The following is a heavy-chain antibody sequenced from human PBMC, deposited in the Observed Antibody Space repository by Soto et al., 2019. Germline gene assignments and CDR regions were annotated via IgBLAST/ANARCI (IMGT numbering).Heavy chain of an antibody. CDR3: ARESGRTRGMDV. V-gene: IGHV1-69*18. Sequence: QVQAVQSGAEVKKPGSSVKVSCKASGGTFSSYVISWVRQAPGQGLEWMGRIIPIFGTANYAQKFQGRVTITADESTSTAYRELSSLRSEDTAVYYCARESGRTRGMDVWGQGTTITVSS. J-gene: IGHJ6*02. CDR2: IIPIFGTA. CDR1: GGTFSSYV. D-gene: IGHD2-8*01.